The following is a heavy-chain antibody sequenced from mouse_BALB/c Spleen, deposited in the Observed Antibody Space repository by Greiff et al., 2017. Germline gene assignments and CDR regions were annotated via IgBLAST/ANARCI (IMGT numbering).Heavy chain of an antibody. CDR3: ARDRSMDY. CDR1: GFTFSSYA. V-gene: IGHV5-9-4*01. J-gene: IGHJ4*01. Sequence: EVQGVESGGGLVKPGGSLKLSCAASGFTFSSYAMSWVRQSPEKRLEWVAEISSGGSYTYYPDTVTGRFTISRDYAKNTLYLEMSSLRSEDTAMYYCARDRSMDYWGQGTSVTVSS. D-gene: IGHD2-14*01. CDR2: ISSGGSYT.